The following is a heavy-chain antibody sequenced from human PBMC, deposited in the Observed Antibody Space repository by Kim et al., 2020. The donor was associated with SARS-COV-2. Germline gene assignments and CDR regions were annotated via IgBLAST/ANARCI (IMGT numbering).Heavy chain of an antibody. CDR2: INSDGSST. D-gene: IGHD3-22*01. CDR1: GITFSQYW. Sequence: GGSLRLSCAAYGITFSQYWMHWVRQAPGKGLVWVSRINSDGSSTSYADSVKGRFTISRDNAKNTLYLQMNSLRAEDTAVYYCASVYYYDSTGYYPWGQGTLVTVSS. CDR3: ASVYYYDSTGYYP. J-gene: IGHJ5*02. V-gene: IGHV3-74*01.